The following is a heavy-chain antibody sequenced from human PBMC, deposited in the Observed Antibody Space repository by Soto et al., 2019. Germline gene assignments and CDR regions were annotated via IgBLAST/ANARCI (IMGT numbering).Heavy chain of an antibody. Sequence: EVQLLESGGGLVQPGGSLRLSCAASGFTFSSYAMSWVRQAPGKGLEWVSAIGTAGDTYYPGSVKGRFTISRENAKNSLYLQMNSLRAGVTALYYCARAEPGDYYYYGMDVWGQGTTVTVSS. CDR1: GFTFSSYA. J-gene: IGHJ6*02. V-gene: IGHV3-13*01. D-gene: IGHD3-10*01. CDR2: IGTAGDT. CDR3: ARAEPGDYYYYGMDV.